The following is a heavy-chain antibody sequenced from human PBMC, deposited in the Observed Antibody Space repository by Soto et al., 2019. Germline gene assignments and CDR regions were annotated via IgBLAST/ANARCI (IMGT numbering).Heavy chain of an antibody. CDR1: GGSISSSSYY. Sequence: SETLSLTCTVSGGSISSSSYYWGWIRQPPGKGLEWIGSIYYSGSTYYNPSLKSRVTISVDTSKYQFSLQLNSVTPEDTAVYYCAREGPRVEDIVVVPAAIKYYYYYGMDVWGQGTTVTGSS. CDR2: IYYSGST. J-gene: IGHJ6*02. V-gene: IGHV4-39*02. D-gene: IGHD2-2*01. CDR3: AREGPRVEDIVVVPAAIKYYYYYGMDV.